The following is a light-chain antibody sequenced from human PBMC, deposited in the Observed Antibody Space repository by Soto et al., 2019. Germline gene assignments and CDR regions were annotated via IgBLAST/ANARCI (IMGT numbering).Light chain of an antibody. V-gene: IGKV1-39*01. CDR3: QHSYSNPYT. J-gene: IGKJ2*01. CDR2: GAS. CDR1: QSITTY. Sequence: DIQMTQSPSSLSASVGDRVTITCRASQSITTYLNWYQQKPEKAPELLIYGASSLQSGVPSRFSGSGSGADFTLTISSLQPEDFTIYYCQHSYSNPYTFGQGTKLEIK.